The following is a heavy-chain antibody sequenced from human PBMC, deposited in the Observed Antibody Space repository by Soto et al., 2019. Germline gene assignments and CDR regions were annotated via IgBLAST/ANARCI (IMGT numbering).Heavy chain of an antibody. J-gene: IGHJ4*02. CDR1: GGTFSSYA. CDR3: ARDLGGNPFDY. D-gene: IGHD4-4*01. CDR2: IIPILGTA. V-gene: IGHV1-69*10. Sequence: ASVKVSCKASGGTFSSYAISWVRQAPGQGLEWMGGIIPILGTANYAQKFQGRVTITADKSTSTAYMELSSLRSEDTAVYYCARDLGGNPFDYWGQGTLVTVSS.